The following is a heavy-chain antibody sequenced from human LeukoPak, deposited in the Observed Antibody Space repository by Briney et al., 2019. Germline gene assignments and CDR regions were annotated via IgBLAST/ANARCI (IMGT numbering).Heavy chain of an antibody. Sequence: GGSLRLSCAASGFIFSSYEMSWVRQAPGKGLEWVSYISSSGRTMYYADSVKGRFTISRDNAKNSLYLQMNSLRAEDTAVYYCARSRRDGDYLLNAFDIWGQGTMVTVSS. V-gene: IGHV3-48*03. CDR1: GFIFSSYE. CDR3: ARSRRDGDYLLNAFDI. CDR2: ISSSGRTM. D-gene: IGHD4-17*01. J-gene: IGHJ3*02.